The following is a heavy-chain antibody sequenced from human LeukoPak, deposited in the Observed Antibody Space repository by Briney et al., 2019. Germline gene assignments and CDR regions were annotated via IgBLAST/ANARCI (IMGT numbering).Heavy chain of an antibody. D-gene: IGHD5-12*01. V-gene: IGHV5-51*01. Sequence: GESLKISCKGSGYSFTSYWIGWVRQMPGKGLEWMGIIYPGDSDTTYSPSFQGQVTISADKSINTAYLQWSSLRASDTATYYCARRGFDYGMDVWGQGTTVTVSS. J-gene: IGHJ6*02. CDR3: ARRGFDYGMDV. CDR1: GYSFTSYW. CDR2: IYPGDSDT.